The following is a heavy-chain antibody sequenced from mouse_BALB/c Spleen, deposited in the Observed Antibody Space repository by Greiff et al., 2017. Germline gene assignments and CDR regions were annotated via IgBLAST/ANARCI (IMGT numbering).Heavy chain of an antibody. Sequence: EVMLVESGGGLVKPGGSLKLSCAASGFTFSDYYMYWVRQTPEKRLEWVATISDGGSYTYYPDSVKGRFTISRDNAKNNLYLQMSSLKSEDTAMYYCAREAYGNYGAMDYWGQGTSVTVSS. J-gene: IGHJ4*01. D-gene: IGHD2-1*01. CDR2: ISDGGSYT. V-gene: IGHV5-4*02. CDR1: GFTFSDYY. CDR3: AREAYGNYGAMDY.